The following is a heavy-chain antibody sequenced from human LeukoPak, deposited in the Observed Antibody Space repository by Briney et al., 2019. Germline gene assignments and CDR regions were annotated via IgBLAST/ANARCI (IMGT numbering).Heavy chain of an antibody. J-gene: IGHJ2*01. V-gene: IGHV4-59*08. CDR2: TYHTGTT. D-gene: IGHD3-22*01. CDR3: ARLRYYDLNWYFDL. Sequence: PPQTPSLTRTLSVVSMRFATWGSIRRTPRGVLERVGYTYHTGTTSYNPSPKSLVTPSVDTSTSKCSLNLSSVTAADTAVYYCARLRYYDLNWYFDLWGRGTLVTVSS. CDR1: VVSMRFAT.